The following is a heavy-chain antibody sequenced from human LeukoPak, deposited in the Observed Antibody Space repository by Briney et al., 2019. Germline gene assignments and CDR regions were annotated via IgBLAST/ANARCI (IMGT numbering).Heavy chain of an antibody. J-gene: IGHJ3*02. CDR2: IRSKASSYAT. D-gene: IGHD3-22*01. CDR1: GFTFSGSA. V-gene: IGHV3-73*01. Sequence: PGGSLKLSCAASGFTFSGSAMHWVRQASGKGLEWVGRIRSKASSYATAYAASVKGRFTISRDDSKNTAYLQMNSLKTEDTAVYYCTRHVLYYDSSGYPDAFDIWGQGTMVTVSS. CDR3: TRHVLYYDSSGYPDAFDI.